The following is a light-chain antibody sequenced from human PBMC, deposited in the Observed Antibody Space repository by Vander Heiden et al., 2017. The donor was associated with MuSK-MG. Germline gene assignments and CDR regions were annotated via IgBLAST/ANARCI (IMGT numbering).Light chain of an antibody. J-gene: IGKJ4*01. CDR3: QQSNSFPLT. CDR2: AAT. CDR1: QGVSSW. V-gene: IGKV1D-12*01. Sequence: DIQMTQSPSSVSASVGDTVTINCRASQGVSSWLAWYQQRPGEAPRLLIYAATGLQSGVPSRFSRSGSGTDFTLTISSLQPEDFATYYCQQSNSFPLTIGGGTKVEIK.